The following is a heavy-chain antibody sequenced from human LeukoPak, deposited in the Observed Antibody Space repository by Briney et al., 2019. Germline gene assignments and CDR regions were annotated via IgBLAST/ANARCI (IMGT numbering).Heavy chain of an antibody. Sequence: PGGSLRLSCAASGFTFNSYWMTWVRQAPGKGLEWVANIKQDGIEKYYVDSVKGRFTISRDNAENSMYLQMNSLRAEDTAVYFCARALGVTPPYYFSYGMDVWGKGATVTVSS. D-gene: IGHD2-21*02. CDR2: IKQDGIEK. V-gene: IGHV3-7*03. CDR1: GFTFNSYW. J-gene: IGHJ6*04. CDR3: ARALGVTPPYYFSYGMDV.